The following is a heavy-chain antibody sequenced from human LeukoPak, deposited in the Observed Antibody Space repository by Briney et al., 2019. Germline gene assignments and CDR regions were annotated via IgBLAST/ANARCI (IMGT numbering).Heavy chain of an antibody. J-gene: IGHJ6*02. CDR3: ARERGYCSGGSCSVYYYYYGMDV. Sequence: GASVKVSCKASGYTFTSYGISWVRQAPGQGLEWMGWISAYNGNTNYAQKLQGRVTMTTDTSTSTAYMELRSLRSDDTAVYYCARERGYCSGGSCSVYYYYYGMDVWGQGTTVTVSS. V-gene: IGHV1-18*01. CDR2: ISAYNGNT. D-gene: IGHD2-15*01. CDR1: GYTFTSYG.